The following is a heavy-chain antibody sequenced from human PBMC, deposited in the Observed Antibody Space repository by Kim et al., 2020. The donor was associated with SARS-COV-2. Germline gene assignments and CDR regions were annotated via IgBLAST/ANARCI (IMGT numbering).Heavy chain of an antibody. J-gene: IGHJ4*02. CDR2: LYLGDSDT. Sequence: PGKGLECMGILYLGDSDTSYSPSCQSQVTISADESTTTAYQQWSGLKASDNAMYYCARSACTYDYYVDYGGQGTLVTVSS. V-gene: IGHV5-51*01. D-gene: IGHD3-16*01. CDR3: ARSACTYDYYVDY.